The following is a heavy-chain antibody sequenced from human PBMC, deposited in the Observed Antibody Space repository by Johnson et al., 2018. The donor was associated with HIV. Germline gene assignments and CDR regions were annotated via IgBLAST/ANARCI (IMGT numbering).Heavy chain of an antibody. D-gene: IGHD6-13*01. CDR1: GFTFDDYT. J-gene: IGHJ3*02. Sequence: VQLVESGGGLVQPGRSLRLSCAASGFTFDDYTMPWVRQAPGKGLEWVSGISLHVGSIGYAASVKGRFTISRDNAKNSLYLQMNSLRAEATALYYCAKQYSSSWYGNAFDIWGQGTMVTVSS. CDR3: AKQYSSSWYGNAFDI. CDR2: ISLHVGSI. V-gene: IGHV3-9*01.